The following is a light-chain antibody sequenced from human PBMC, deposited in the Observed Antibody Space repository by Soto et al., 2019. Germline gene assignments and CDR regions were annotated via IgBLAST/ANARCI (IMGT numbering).Light chain of an antibody. J-gene: IGLJ3*02. CDR3: YSYAGSFTWV. V-gene: IGLV2-23*01. CDR2: EGD. CDR1: SSNVGTYNL. Sequence: QSALTQPASVSGSPGQSITISCTGTSSNVGTYNLVSWYQHHPGTAPKLIIYEGDKRPSGVSNRFSGSKSGNTASLTISGLQAEDEADYYCYSYAGSFTWVFGGGTKVTV.